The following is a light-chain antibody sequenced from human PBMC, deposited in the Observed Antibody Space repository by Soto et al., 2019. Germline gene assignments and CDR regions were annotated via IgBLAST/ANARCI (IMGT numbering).Light chain of an antibody. CDR2: AAS. Sequence: DILLIPPPPFLLSAVRGEVTITCRASQGISSYLAWYQQKPGKAPKLLIYAASTLQSGVPSRFSSSGSGTEFTLTISSLQPEDFATYYCQQLNSYPRTFGQGTKVDIK. J-gene: IGKJ1*01. V-gene: IGKV1-9*01. CDR1: QGISSY. CDR3: QQLNSYPRT.